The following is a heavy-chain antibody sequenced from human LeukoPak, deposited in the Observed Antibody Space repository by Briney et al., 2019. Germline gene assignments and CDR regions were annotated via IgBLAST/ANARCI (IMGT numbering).Heavy chain of an antibody. CDR2: ISSSGSTI. CDR3: ARGIVGTPGD. J-gene: IGHJ4*02. D-gene: IGHD1-26*01. V-gene: IGHV3-48*03. Sequence: GGPLRLSCAASGFTFSSYEMNWVRQAPGKGLEWVSYISSSGSTIYYADSVKGRFTISRNNAKNSLYLQMNSLRAEDTAVYYCARGIVGTPGDWGQGTLVTVSS. CDR1: GFTFSSYE.